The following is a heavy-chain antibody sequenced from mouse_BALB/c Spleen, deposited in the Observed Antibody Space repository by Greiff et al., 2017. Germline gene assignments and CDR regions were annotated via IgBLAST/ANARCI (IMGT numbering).Heavy chain of an antibody. CDR1: GYSFTSYW. CDR3: ARSYYDAMDY. CDR2: IDPSDSET. D-gene: IGHD2-10*01. Sequence: QVQLQQSGPQLVRPGASVRISCKASGYSFTSYWMHWVKQRPGQGLEWIGMIDPSDSETRLNQKFKDKATLTVDKSSSTAYMQLSSPTSEDSAVYYCARSYYDAMDYWGQGTSVTDSS. J-gene: IGHJ4*01. V-gene: IGHV1S127*01.